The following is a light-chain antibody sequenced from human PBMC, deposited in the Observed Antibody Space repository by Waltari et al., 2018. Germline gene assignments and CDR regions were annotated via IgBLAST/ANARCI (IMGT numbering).Light chain of an antibody. J-gene: IGKJ1*01. V-gene: IGKV4-1*01. Sequence: DIVMTQSPDSLAVSLGERATINCKSSQSVLYSSNNENYLAWYQQKAGQPPKLLIIWVSTRQSGVPDRFSGSGSGTDFTLTISSLQTEDVAVYYCQQYYNTPLTFGQGTKVEI. CDR2: WVS. CDR3: QQYYNTPLT. CDR1: QSVLYSSNNENY.